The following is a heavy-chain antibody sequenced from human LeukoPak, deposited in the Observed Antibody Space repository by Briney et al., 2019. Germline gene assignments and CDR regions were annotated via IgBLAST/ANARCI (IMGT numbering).Heavy chain of an antibody. CDR1: GYSISSGYY. Sequence: SKTLSLTCTVSGYSISSGYYWGWIRQPPGKGLEWIGSIYESGSTYYNPSLKSRVTISVDTSKNQFSLKLSSVTAADTAVYYCARGRLYNWNDEGYFDYWGQGTLVTVSS. CDR2: IYESGST. D-gene: IGHD1-1*01. J-gene: IGHJ4*02. V-gene: IGHV4-38-2*02. CDR3: ARGRLYNWNDEGYFDY.